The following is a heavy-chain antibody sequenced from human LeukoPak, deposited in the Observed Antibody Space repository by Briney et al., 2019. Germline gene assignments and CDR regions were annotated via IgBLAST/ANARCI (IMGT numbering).Heavy chain of an antibody. J-gene: IGHJ6*03. V-gene: IGHV4-59*01. CDR3: ARDLVVPAARAVSFSDYYMDV. D-gene: IGHD2-2*01. CDR1: GGSISSYY. CDR2: IYYSGST. Sequence: SETLSLTCTVSGGSISSYYWSWIRQPPGKGLEWLGYIYYSGSTNYNPSLKSRVTISVDTSKNQFSLKLSSGTAADTAVYYCARDLVVPAARAVSFSDYYMDVWGKGTTVTVSS.